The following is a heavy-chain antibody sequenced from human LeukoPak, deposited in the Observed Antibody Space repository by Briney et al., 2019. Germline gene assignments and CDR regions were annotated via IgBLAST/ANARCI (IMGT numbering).Heavy chain of an antibody. V-gene: IGHV3-20*04. Sequence: GPSLSLSCAASGFSFADYGMSSARHAPGKGLEFVSGINWNGGSTGYADSVKGRFTISRDNAKNSLYLQMNSLRAEDTALYYCARGTLKAAATDFDYWGQGTLVTVSS. CDR2: INWNGGST. CDR1: GFSFADYG. J-gene: IGHJ4*02. CDR3: ARGTLKAAATDFDY. D-gene: IGHD6-13*01.